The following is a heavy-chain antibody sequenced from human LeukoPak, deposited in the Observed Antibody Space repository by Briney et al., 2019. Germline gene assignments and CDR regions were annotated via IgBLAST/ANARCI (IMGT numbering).Heavy chain of an antibody. CDR3: ARVLLWFGERPGGYGMDV. J-gene: IGHJ6*02. D-gene: IGHD3-10*01. V-gene: IGHV3-53*01. Sequence: GGSLRLSCAASGFNVSKSYLSWVRQAPGKGLEWVAVIYSAGTTYYADSVKGRFTISREKSTNTLYLQMNSLSAEDTAVYYCARVLLWFGERPGGYGMDVWGQGTTVTVSS. CDR1: GFNVSKSY. CDR2: IYSAGTT.